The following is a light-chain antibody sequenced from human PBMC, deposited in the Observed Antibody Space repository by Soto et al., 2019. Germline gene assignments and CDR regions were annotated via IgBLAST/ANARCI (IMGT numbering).Light chain of an antibody. V-gene: IGKV2D-29*02. CDR2: EVS. J-gene: IGKJ5*01. CDR1: QSLLHITGETF. CDR3: MQSTQLPPT. Sequence: DVVMTRTPLSLSVAHGEPASISCKSSQSLLHITGETFLFWYLQKPGQSPQLLIYEVSTRVSGVPDRFSGSGSGTDFTLEISRVETDDVGIYYCMQSTQLPPTFGQGTRLGIE.